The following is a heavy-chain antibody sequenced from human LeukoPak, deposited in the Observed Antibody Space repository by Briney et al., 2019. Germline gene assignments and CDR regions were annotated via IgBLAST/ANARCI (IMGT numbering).Heavy chain of an antibody. D-gene: IGHD3-22*01. J-gene: IGHJ4*02. CDR1: GFTFDDYA. Sequence: GGSLRLSCAASGFTFDDYAMHWVRQAPGKGLEWVSVISGSGESTYNADSVKGRFTISRDNSKNTLDLQMNSLRAEDTAVYYCASHLGSSVYYGVDYWGQGTLVTVSS. V-gene: IGHV3-23*01. CDR3: ASHLGSSVYYGVDY. CDR2: ISGSGEST.